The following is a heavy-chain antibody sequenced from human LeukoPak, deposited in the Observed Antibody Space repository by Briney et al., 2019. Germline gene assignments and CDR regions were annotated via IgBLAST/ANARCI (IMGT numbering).Heavy chain of an antibody. D-gene: IGHD6-13*01. CDR3: AKAVGSSSWYSGYYYYGMDV. Sequence: PGGSLRLSCAASGFTFDDYTMHWVRQAPGKGLEWVSLISWDGGSTYYADSVKGRFTISRDNSKNSLYLQMNSLRTEDTALYYCAKAVGSSSWYSGYYYYGMDVWGQGTTVTVSS. CDR1: GFTFDDYT. CDR2: ISWDGGST. V-gene: IGHV3-43*01. J-gene: IGHJ6*02.